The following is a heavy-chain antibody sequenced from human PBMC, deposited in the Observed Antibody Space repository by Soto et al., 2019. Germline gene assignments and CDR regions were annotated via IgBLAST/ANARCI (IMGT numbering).Heavy chain of an antibody. D-gene: IGHD3-10*01. CDR2: LSGSGGST. Sequence: PGGSLRLSCAASGFTFSSYAMTWVRQAPGKGLEWVSTLSGSGGSTYYADSVKGRFTISRDNSKNTLYLQMNSLRAEDTAVYYCAKGNYYGSGSTSDYWSQGTLVTVSS. CDR3: AKGNYYGSGSTSDY. CDR1: GFTFSSYA. V-gene: IGHV3-23*01. J-gene: IGHJ4*02.